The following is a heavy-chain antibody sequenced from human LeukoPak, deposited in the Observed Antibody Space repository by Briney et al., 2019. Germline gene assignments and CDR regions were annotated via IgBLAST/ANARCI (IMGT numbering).Heavy chain of an antibody. Sequence: GRSLRLSCAASGFTFDDYAMHWVRHAPGKGLEWVSGISWNSGSIGYADSVKGRFTISRDNAKNSLYLQMNSLRAEDTALYYCAKDIGTYSSSWDYFDYWGQGTLVTVSS. CDR2: ISWNSGSI. J-gene: IGHJ4*02. V-gene: IGHV3-9*01. CDR1: GFTFDDYA. CDR3: AKDIGTYSSSWDYFDY. D-gene: IGHD6-13*01.